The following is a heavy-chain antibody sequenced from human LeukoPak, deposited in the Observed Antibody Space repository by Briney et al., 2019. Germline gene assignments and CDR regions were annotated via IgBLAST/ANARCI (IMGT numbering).Heavy chain of an antibody. CDR1: GFTFSSYW. CDR3: ARDVRGSVTSYFYYYMDV. J-gene: IGHJ6*03. CDR2: IKQDGSEK. Sequence: GGSLRLSCAASGFTFSSYWMSWVRQAPGKGLEWVANIKQDGSEKYSVDSVKGRFTISRDNAKSSLYLQMNSLRTEDTAVYYCARDVRGSVTSYFYYYMDVWGKGTTVTVSS. V-gene: IGHV3-7*01. D-gene: IGHD5-18*01.